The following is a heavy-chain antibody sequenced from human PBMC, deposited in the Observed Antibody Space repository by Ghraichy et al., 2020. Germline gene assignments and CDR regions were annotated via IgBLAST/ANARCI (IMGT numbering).Heavy chain of an antibody. CDR1: GFVFSSYS. D-gene: IGHD4-17*01. CDR3: ATALSDYGDSYYYNAMDV. Sequence: GGSLRLSCAASGFVFSSYSMNWVRQAPGKGLEWISYTGRGSINIYYADSVKGRFTISRDNAKNSLYLQINSLRDEDTAMYYCATALSDYGDSYYYNAMDVWGQGTAVTVSS. V-gene: IGHV3-48*02. J-gene: IGHJ6*02. CDR2: TGRGSINI.